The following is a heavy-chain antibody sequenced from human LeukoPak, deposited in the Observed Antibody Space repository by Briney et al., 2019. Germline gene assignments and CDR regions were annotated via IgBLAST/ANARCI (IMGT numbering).Heavy chain of an antibody. CDR3: TSIGY. CDR2: IKQDGSEK. V-gene: IGHV3-7*01. CDR1: GFTFSSYA. J-gene: IGHJ4*02. Sequence: GGSLRLSCAASGFTFSSYAMSWVRQASGKGLEWVANIKQDGSEKYYVDSVKGRFTISRDNTKNSLYLQMNSLRAEDTAVYYCTSIGYWGQGTLVTVSS.